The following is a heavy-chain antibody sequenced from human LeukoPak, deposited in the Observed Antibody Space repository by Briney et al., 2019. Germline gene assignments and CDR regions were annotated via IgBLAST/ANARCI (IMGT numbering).Heavy chain of an antibody. J-gene: IGHJ4*02. CDR3: VRHAFSSGYYFDS. Sequence: SETLSLTCTVSGGSISHYYWSWIRHPAGKGLEWIGRTYISGGTNYNPSLKSRLIMSVDVSKNQLSLELSSVTAADTAVYYCVRHAFSSGYYFDSWGQGTLVTVSS. CDR2: TYISGGT. CDR1: GGSISHYY. V-gene: IGHV4-4*07. D-gene: IGHD3-22*01.